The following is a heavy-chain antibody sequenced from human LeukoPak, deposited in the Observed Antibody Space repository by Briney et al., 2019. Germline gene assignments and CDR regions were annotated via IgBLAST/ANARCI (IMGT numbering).Heavy chain of an antibody. CDR1: GGSISSSYW. CDR3: ASLRERSYYARGFDY. J-gene: IGHJ4*02. Sequence: SGTLSLTCAVSGGSISSSYWWSWVRQPPGKGLEWIGSIYYSGSTYYKSSLKSRVTVSVGTSKNQFSLKLSSVTAADTAVYYCASLRERSYYARGFDYWGQGTLVTVSS. CDR2: IYYSGST. V-gene: IGHV4-4*02. D-gene: IGHD1-26*01.